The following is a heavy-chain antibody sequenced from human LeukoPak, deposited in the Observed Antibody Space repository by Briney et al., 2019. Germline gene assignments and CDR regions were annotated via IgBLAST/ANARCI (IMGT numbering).Heavy chain of an antibody. Sequence: ASVKVPCKASGYTFTGYYMHWVRHAPGQGREWMGWINPNSGGTNYAQTFQGRVTMTRDTSISTAYIELSRLRSDGTAVYYCARGAIFGYFQHWGQGTLVTVSS. CDR3: ARGAIFGYFQH. D-gene: IGHD3-9*01. V-gene: IGHV1-2*02. CDR1: GYTFTGYY. J-gene: IGHJ1*01. CDR2: INPNSGGT.